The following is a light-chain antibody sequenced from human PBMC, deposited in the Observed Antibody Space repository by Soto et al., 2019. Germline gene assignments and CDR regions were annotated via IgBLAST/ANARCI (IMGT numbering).Light chain of an antibody. V-gene: IGKV3-20*01. J-gene: IGKJ1*01. CDR3: QQYDSSPRT. Sequence: ESVLTQSPGTLSLSPGERATLSCRASQSVSSSYLAWYQQKPGQAPRPLIYGVSSRATGIPDRFSGSGSGTDFTLTISRLEPEDFAVYYCQQYDSSPRTFGQGTKVDIK. CDR2: GVS. CDR1: QSVSSSY.